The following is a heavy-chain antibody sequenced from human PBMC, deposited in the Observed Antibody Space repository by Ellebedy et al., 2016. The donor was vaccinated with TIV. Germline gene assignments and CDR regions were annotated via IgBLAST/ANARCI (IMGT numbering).Heavy chain of an antibody. CDR2: ISGSGGST. CDR1: GFSFSSYA. D-gene: IGHD6-13*01. Sequence: PGGSLRLSCAASGFSFSSYAMSWVRQAPGKGLEWVSAISGSGGSTYYADSVKGRFTISRDNSKNTLYLQMNSLRDEDTAVYYCAGTSGTAAGYYYYYGMDVWGQGTTVTVSS. J-gene: IGHJ6*02. CDR3: AGTSGTAAGYYYYYGMDV. V-gene: IGHV3-23*01.